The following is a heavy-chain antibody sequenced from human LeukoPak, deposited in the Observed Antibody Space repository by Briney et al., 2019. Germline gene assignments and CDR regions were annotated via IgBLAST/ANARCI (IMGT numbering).Heavy chain of an antibody. D-gene: IGHD3-22*01. CDR2: IIPIFGTA. J-gene: IGHJ3*02. CDR3: ARGRDSSGYDDAFDI. Sequence: GASVKVSCKASGYTFTSYGISWVRQAPGQGLEWMGGIIPIFGTANYAQKFQGRVTITADESTSTAYMELSSLRSEDTAVYYCARGRDSSGYDDAFDIWGQGTMVTVSS. CDR1: GYTFTSYG. V-gene: IGHV1-69*13.